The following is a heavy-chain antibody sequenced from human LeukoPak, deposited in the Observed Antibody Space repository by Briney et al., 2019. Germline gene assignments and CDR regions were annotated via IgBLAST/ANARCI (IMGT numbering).Heavy chain of an antibody. J-gene: IGHJ4*02. CDR3: ARGDGYCSSASCSGN. D-gene: IGHD2-2*03. CDR1: GFTLNTYG. V-gene: IGHV3-30*02. CDR2: IRFDGSNK. Sequence: EGSLRLSCAASGFTLNTYGMHWVRQAPGKGLEWVAFIRFDGSNKYYADSVKGRLTISRDNSKNTLYLQMKSLRPEDTAVYYCARGDGYCSSASCSGNWGQGTLVTVSS.